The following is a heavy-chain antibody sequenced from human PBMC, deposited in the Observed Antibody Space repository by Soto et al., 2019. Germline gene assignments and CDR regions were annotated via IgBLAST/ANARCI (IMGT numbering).Heavy chain of an antibody. J-gene: IGHJ4*02. CDR1: GGTFSTYA. CDR2: IIPIFGTA. V-gene: IGHV1-69*13. D-gene: IGHD5-12*01. Sequence: SVKVSCKASGGTFSTYAISWVRQAPGQGLEWMGGIIPIFGTANYAQKVQGRVTITADESTSTAYMELSSLRSEDTAVYYCARGRGGYNSNFHFDYWGQGTLVTVSS. CDR3: ARGRGGYNSNFHFDY.